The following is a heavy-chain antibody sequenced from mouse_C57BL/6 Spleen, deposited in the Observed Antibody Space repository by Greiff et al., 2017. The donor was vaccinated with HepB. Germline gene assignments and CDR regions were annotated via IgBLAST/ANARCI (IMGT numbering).Heavy chain of an antibody. V-gene: IGHV1-4*01. Sequence: VQLQQSGAELARPGASVKMSCKASGYTFTSYTMHWVKQRPGQGLEWIGYINPSSGYTKYNQKFKDKATLTADISSSTAYMQLSSLTSEDSAVFYCARECDAESWVAYWGKGTRVTVAA. CDR2: INPSSGYT. CDR1: GYTFTSYT. D-gene: IGHD2-3*01. J-gene: IGHJ3*01. CDR3: ARECDAESWVAY.